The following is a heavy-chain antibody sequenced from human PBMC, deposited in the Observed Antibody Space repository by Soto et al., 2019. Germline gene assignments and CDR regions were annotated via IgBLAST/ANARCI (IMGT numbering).Heavy chain of an antibody. CDR2: IYYSGST. J-gene: IGHJ4*02. CDR3: AREWGTTFDY. V-gene: IGHV4-59*01. D-gene: IGHD1-1*01. Sequence: SETLSLTCTVSGFSISSYYWSWIRQPPGKGLEWIGYIYYSGSTNYNPSLKSRVTISVDTSKNQFSLKLSSVTAADTAVYYCAREWGTTFDYWGQGTLVTVSS. CDR1: GFSISSYY.